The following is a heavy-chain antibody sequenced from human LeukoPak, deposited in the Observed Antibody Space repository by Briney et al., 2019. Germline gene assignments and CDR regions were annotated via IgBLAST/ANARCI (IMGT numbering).Heavy chain of an antibody. Sequence: GGSLRLSCAASGFTFSSYSMNWVRQAPGKGLEWVSSISSSSSYIYYADSMKGRFTISRDNAKKSLYLQMNSLRAEDTAVYYCARGDPNISFGVAGEAFDIWGQGTMVTVSS. CDR3: ARGDPNISFGVAGEAFDI. J-gene: IGHJ3*02. CDR1: GFTFSSYS. V-gene: IGHV3-21*01. CDR2: ISSSSSYI. D-gene: IGHD3-3*01.